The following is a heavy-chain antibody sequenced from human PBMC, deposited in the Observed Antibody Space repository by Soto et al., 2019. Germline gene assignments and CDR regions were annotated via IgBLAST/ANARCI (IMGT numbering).Heavy chain of an antibody. CDR2: ISGSGGST. J-gene: IGHJ4*02. CDR1: GFTFSSYA. Sequence: GGSLRLSCAASGFTFSSYAMSWVRKAPGKGLEWVSAISGSGGSTNYADSVKGRFTISRDNSKNTLYLQMNSLRAEDTAVYYCAKDGVVVVAATFHWGQGTLVTVSS. V-gene: IGHV3-23*01. D-gene: IGHD2-15*01. CDR3: AKDGVVVVAATFH.